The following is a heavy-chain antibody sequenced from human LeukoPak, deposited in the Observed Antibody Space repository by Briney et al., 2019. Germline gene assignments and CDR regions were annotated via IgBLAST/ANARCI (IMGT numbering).Heavy chain of an antibody. D-gene: IGHD3-16*01. Sequence: ASVRVSCKAFGYTFGGYYMHWLRQAPGRGLEWMGWVNPNTGDTKYAQKFQGRVTMPRDMSISTAYMDLIRLTSDDTAVYYCAREGDGRSGDVRAFDIWGQGTMVTVSS. V-gene: IGHV1-2*02. J-gene: IGHJ3*02. CDR3: AREGDGRSGDVRAFDI. CDR2: VNPNTGDT. CDR1: GYTFGGYY.